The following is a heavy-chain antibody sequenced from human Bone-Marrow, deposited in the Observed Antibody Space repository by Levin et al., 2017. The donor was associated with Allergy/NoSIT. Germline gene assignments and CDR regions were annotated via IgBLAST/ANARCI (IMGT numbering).Heavy chain of an antibody. CDR1: GGSISNYY. CDR3: ARARVQTGFDWFDP. D-gene: IGHD1-14*01. Sequence: SETLSLTCTVSGGSISNYYWSWIRQPPGKGLEWIGYIHYSGSTNYNPSLKSRITISVDTSKNQFSLKLSSVTAADTAVYYCARARVQTGFDWFDPWGQGTLVTVSS. V-gene: IGHV4-59*01. J-gene: IGHJ5*02. CDR2: IHYSGST.